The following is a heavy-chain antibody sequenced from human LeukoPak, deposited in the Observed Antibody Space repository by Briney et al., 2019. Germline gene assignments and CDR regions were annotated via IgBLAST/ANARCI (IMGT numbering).Heavy chain of an antibody. J-gene: IGHJ3*02. CDR3: ARVPSADAFDI. CDR1: GYTFTGYY. Sequence: ASVKVSCKASGYTFTGYYMHWVRQAPGQGLEWMGWINPNSGGTNYAQKFQGRVTMTRDTSTSTVYMELSSLRSEDTAVYYCARVPSADAFDIWGQGTMVTVSS. V-gene: IGHV1-2*02. CDR2: INPNSGGT.